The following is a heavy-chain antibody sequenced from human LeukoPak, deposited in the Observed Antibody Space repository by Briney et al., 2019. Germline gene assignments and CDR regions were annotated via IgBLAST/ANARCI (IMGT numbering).Heavy chain of an antibody. V-gene: IGHV1-2*07. CDR1: GYTFTGYY. J-gene: IGHJ4*02. CDR3: ARGAWFGELNDTFDY. CDR2: INPNSGGT. Sequence: GASVKLSCTSSGYTFTGYYIHWVRQAPGQGLEWMGWINPNSGGTNYLHKFQGRVTMTRDTSISTAYMELSRLRSDDTAVYYCARGAWFGELNDTFDYWGQGTLATVSS. D-gene: IGHD3-10*01.